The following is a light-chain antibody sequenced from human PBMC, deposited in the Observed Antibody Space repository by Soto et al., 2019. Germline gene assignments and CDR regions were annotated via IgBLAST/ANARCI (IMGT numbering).Light chain of an antibody. CDR3: QQYNRWPRT. J-gene: IGKJ1*01. CDR2: GAS. CDR1: QSVSSN. V-gene: IGKV3-15*01. Sequence: EVVMTQSPATLSVSLGDRATLSCRASQSVSSNLAWYQQKPGQAPRLLIYGASTRATGIPARFSGSGSGTEFTLTISSLQSEDFAVYYCQQYNRWPRTFGQGTKVDIK.